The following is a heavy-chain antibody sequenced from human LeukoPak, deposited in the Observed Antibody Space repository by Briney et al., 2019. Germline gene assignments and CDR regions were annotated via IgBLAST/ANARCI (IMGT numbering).Heavy chain of an antibody. V-gene: IGHV3-30*04. CDR1: GFTFSSYA. CDR2: ISYDGSNK. D-gene: IGHD1-14*01. J-gene: IGHJ4*02. Sequence: GGSLRLSCAASGFTFSSYAMHWVRQAPGKGREWVAVISYDGSNKYYADSVKGRFTISRDNSKNTLYLQMNSLRAEDTAVYYCARDQRARRHFDYWGQGTLVTVSS. CDR3: ARDQRARRHFDY.